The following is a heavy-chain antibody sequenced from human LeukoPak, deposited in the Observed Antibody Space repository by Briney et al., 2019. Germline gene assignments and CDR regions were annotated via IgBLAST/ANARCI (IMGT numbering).Heavy chain of an antibody. D-gene: IGHD2-15*01. Sequence: PGGSLRLSCAASGFTFSSYAMSWVRQAPGKGLEWVSAISGSGGSTYHADSVKGRFTISRDNAKNSLYLQMNSLRAEDTAVYYCASLVVVVVAATPPFDYWGQGTLVTVSS. CDR2: ISGSGGST. J-gene: IGHJ4*02. CDR3: ASLVVVVVAATPPFDY. CDR1: GFTFSSYA. V-gene: IGHV3-23*01.